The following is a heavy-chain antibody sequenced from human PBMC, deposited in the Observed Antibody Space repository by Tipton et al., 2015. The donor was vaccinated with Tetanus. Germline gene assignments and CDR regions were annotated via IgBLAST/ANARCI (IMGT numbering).Heavy chain of an antibody. D-gene: IGHD6-19*01. CDR1: GYTFTSYG. Sequence: QLVQSGAEVKKPGASVKVSCKASGYTFTSYGISWVRQAPGQGLEWMGWISAYTGNTNYAQKLQGRVTMTTDTSTSTAYMELRSLRSDDTAVYYCARDSSGWWRRYYGMDVWGQGTTVTVSS. CDR3: ARDSSGWWRRYYGMDV. CDR2: ISAYTGNT. V-gene: IGHV1-18*01. J-gene: IGHJ6*02.